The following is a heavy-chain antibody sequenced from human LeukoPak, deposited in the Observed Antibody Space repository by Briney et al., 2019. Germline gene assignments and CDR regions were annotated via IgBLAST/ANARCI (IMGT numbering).Heavy chain of an antibody. CDR2: IYYSGST. D-gene: IGHD5-18*01. Sequence: SETLSLTCTVSGGSISSSSYYWGWIRQPPGKGLEWIGSIYYSGSTYYNPSLKSRVTISVDTSKNQFSLKLSSVTAADTAVYYCARHLTPPPGDSYGYLVDSFDPWGQGTLVTVSS. J-gene: IGHJ5*02. CDR3: ARHLTPPPGDSYGYLVDSFDP. CDR1: GGSISSSSYY. V-gene: IGHV4-39*01.